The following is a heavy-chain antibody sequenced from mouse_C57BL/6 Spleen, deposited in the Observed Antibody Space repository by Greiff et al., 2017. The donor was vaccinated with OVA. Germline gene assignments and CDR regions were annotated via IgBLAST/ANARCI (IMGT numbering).Heavy chain of an antibody. V-gene: IGHV1-15*01. D-gene: IGHD3-2*02. CDR2: IDPETGGT. J-gene: IGHJ2*01. CDR3: TREEAAQAPYYFDY. CDR1: GYTFTDYE. Sequence: VQRVESGAELVRPGASVTLSCKASGYTFTDYEMHWVKQTPVHGLEWIGAIDPETGGTAYNQKFKGKAILTADKSSSTAYMELRSLTSEDSAVYYCTREEAAQAPYYFDYWGQGTTLTVSS.